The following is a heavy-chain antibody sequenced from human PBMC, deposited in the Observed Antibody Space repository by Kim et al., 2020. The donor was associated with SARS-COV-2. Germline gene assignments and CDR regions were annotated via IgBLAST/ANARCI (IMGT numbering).Heavy chain of an antibody. D-gene: IGHD3-3*01. J-gene: IGHJ4*02. Sequence: ASVKVSCKASGYTFTGYYMHWVRQAPGQGLEWMGRINPNSGGTNYAQKFQGRVTMTRDTSISTAYMELSRLRSDDTAVYYCARGITIFGVVTFDYWGQGTLVTVSS. V-gene: IGHV1-2*06. CDR1: GYTFTGYY. CDR3: ARGITIFGVVTFDY. CDR2: INPNSGGT.